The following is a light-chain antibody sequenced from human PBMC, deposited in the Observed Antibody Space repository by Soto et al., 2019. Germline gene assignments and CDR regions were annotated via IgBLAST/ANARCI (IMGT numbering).Light chain of an antibody. CDR2: GAS. CDR1: QSVSSSY. J-gene: IGKJ3*01. Sequence: ETVLTQSPGTLSLSPGERATLSCRASQSVSSSYLAWYQHKTGQPPRLLIYGASSRATGIPDRFTGSGSETDFTLTISRLEPEDFAVYYCQQFGDSPFTFGPGTKVDIK. V-gene: IGKV3-20*01. CDR3: QQFGDSPFT.